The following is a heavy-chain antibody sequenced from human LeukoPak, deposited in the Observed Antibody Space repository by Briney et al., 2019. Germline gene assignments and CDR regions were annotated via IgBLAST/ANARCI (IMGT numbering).Heavy chain of an antibody. V-gene: IGHV4-61*01. D-gene: IGHD4-17*01. CDR2: IYYSGST. J-gene: IGHJ1*01. Sequence: SQTLSLTCTVSGDSITSGTYYWSWIRQPPGKGLEWIGYIYYSGSTYYNPSLRSRVTISVDTSKNQFSLKLSSVTAADRAVYYCARDSYGDYGYFQYWGQGTLVTVSS. CDR1: GDSITSGTYY. CDR3: ARDSYGDYGYFQY.